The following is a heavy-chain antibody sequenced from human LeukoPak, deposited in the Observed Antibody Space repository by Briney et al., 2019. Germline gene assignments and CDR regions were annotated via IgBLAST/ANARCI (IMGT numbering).Heavy chain of an antibody. CDR1: GGSVSGYY. CDR3: ARIHRYCSGGACYVLDN. V-gene: IGHV4-59*02. D-gene: IGHD2-15*01. Sequence: SETLSLTCVVSGGSVSGYYWGWIRQPPGRGLKWIGYVYYSGSTNYNPSFKSRITISVDTSRNQFSLQLSSATAADTAVYYCARIHRYCSGGACYVLDNWGQGTLVAVSS. CDR2: VYYSGST. J-gene: IGHJ4*02.